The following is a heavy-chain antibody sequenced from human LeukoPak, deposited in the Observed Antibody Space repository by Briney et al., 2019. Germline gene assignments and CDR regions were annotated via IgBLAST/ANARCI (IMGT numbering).Heavy chain of an antibody. Sequence: ASVKVSCKASGDSFISYGFNWVGQAPGQGLVWMGWISAYNGDTNYAQKLQGRVTMTTDTSTSTAYMELRSLRSDDTAVYYCARGNNWNYESPYYYYMDVWGKGTTVTVSS. J-gene: IGHJ6*03. CDR3: ARGNNWNYESPYYYYMDV. D-gene: IGHD1-7*01. CDR1: GDSFISYG. CDR2: ISAYNGDT. V-gene: IGHV1-18*01.